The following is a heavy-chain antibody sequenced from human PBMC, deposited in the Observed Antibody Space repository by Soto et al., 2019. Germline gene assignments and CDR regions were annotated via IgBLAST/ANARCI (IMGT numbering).Heavy chain of an antibody. CDR1: GFTFSSSA. Sequence: QPGGSLRLSCAVSGFTFSSSAMAWVRQAPGKGLEWVSGISGSGALTYYADSVKGRFTISRDNSKNTLYLQMNSLRAEDTAVYYCAKRPASGAYYFDNWGQGTLVTVSS. V-gene: IGHV3-23*01. J-gene: IGHJ4*02. D-gene: IGHD4-17*01. CDR2: ISGSGALT. CDR3: AKRPASGAYYFDN.